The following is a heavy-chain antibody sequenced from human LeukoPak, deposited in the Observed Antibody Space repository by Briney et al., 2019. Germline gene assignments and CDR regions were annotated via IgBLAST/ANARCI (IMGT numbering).Heavy chain of an antibody. CDR1: GGSISSYY. D-gene: IGHD4-11*01. CDR3: ARDKGYSNPDYYYGMDV. Sequence: SETLSLTCTVSGGSISSYYWSWIRQPAGKGLEWIGRIYTSGSTNYNPSLKSRVTMSVDASKNQFSLKLSSVTAADTAVYYCARDKGYSNPDYYYGMDVWGQGTTVTVSS. V-gene: IGHV4-4*07. CDR2: IYTSGST. J-gene: IGHJ6*02.